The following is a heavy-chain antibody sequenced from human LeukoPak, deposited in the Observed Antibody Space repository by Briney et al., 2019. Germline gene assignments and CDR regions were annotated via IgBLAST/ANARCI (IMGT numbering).Heavy chain of an antibody. V-gene: IGHV1-8*01. J-gene: IGHJ6*03. D-gene: IGHD3/OR15-3a*01. Sequence: ASVKVSCKASGYTFTSYDVNWVRQATGQGLEWLGWMNPNSGNTGYAQNFQGRVTMTMNTSITTAYMEPSSLRSEDTAVYYCARALSWTTESYYYMDVWGKGTTVTVSS. CDR3: ARALSWTTESYYYMDV. CDR2: MNPNSGNT. CDR1: GYTFTSYD.